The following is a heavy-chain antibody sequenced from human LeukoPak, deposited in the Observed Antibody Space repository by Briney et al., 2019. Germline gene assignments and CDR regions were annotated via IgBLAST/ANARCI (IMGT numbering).Heavy chain of an antibody. D-gene: IGHD3-10*01. Sequence: SETQSLTCAVYDESFSGYYCSWIRQPPRKGLEWIGEIDHSGSTNYNPSLQSRVTISVDTSKNQFSLKVSSVSAADTAVYYCARGNRPYGEHEAFDIWGHGTTVTVSP. CDR1: DESFSGYY. CDR3: ARGNRPYGEHEAFDI. J-gene: IGHJ3*02. V-gene: IGHV4-34*01. CDR2: IDHSGST.